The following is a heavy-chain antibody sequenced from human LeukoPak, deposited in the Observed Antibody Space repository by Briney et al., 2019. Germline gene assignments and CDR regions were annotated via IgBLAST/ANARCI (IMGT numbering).Heavy chain of an antibody. D-gene: IGHD2-2*02. V-gene: IGHV4-31*03. CDR2: IYYSGST. CDR1: GGSISSGGYY. Sequence: SETLSLTCTVSGGSISSGGYYWSWIRQHPGKGLEWIGYIYYSGSTYYNPSLKSRVTISVDTSKNQFSLKLSSVTAADTAVYYCARELVEDCSSTSCYIGGTFDYWGQGTLVTVSS. CDR3: ARELVEDCSSTSCYIGGTFDY. J-gene: IGHJ4*02.